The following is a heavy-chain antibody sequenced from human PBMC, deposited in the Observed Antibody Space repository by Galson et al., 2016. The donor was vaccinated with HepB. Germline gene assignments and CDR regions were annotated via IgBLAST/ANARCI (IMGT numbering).Heavy chain of an antibody. D-gene: IGHD3-10*01. CDR2: KYYSGST. CDR1: GGSISRSSYY. J-gene: IGHJ4*02. Sequence: SETLSLTCTVSGGSISRSSYYWGWIRQPPGKGLEWIGSKYYSGSTYFNPSLKSRVTISVDTSKNQFSLELSSVTAADTAVYYCARRVADDSGKWMFYFDYRGRGTLVTVSS. CDR3: ARRVADDSGKWMFYFDY. V-gene: IGHV4-39*01.